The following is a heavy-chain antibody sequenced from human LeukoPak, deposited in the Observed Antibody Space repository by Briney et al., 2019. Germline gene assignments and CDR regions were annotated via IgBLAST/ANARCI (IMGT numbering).Heavy chain of an antibody. CDR2: IIPIFGTA. CDR3: AREGELYYALDY. D-gene: IGHD1-26*01. V-gene: IGHV1-69*05. J-gene: IGHJ4*02. CDR1: GGTFSSYA. Sequence: GASVKVSCKASGGTFSSYAISWVQQAPGQGLEWMGGIIPIFGTANYAQKFQGRVTITTDESTSTAYMELSSLRSEDTAVYYCAREGELYYALDYWGQGTLVTVSS.